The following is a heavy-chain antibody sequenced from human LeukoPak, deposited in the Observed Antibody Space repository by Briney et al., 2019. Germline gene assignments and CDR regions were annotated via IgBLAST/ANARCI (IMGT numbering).Heavy chain of an antibody. Sequence: RSSVKVSCKASGIFGSYVISWVRQAPGQGLEWMGGIIPVSGSTHYAQKFQGRLTITADESTSTVYMEMSSLRSEDTAMYYCAKEGNTALVTGYFDLWGRGTLVTVSA. CDR3: AKEGNTALVTGYFDL. CDR1: GIFGSYV. J-gene: IGHJ2*01. D-gene: IGHD5-18*01. CDR2: IIPVSGST. V-gene: IGHV1-69*01.